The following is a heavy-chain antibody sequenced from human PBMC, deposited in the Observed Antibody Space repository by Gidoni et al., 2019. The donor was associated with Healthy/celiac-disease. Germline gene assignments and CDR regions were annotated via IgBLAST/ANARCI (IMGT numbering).Heavy chain of an antibody. CDR3: ARDLGEYCSSTSCYFRLGMDV. J-gene: IGHJ6*03. CDR2: ISYDGSNK. Sequence: PGKGLEWVAVISYDGSNKYYADSVKGRFTISRDNSKNTLYLQMNSLRAEDTAVYYCARDLGEYCSSTSCYFRLGMDVWGKGTTVTVSS. V-gene: IGHV3-30-3*01. D-gene: IGHD2-2*01.